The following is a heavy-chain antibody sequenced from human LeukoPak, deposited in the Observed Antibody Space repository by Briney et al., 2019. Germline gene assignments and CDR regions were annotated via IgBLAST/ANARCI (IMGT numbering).Heavy chain of an antibody. Sequence: GGSLRLSCAASGFTFSSYSMNWVRQAPGKGLEWVSSISSSSSYIYYADSVKGRFTISRDSAKNSLYLQMNSLGAEDTAVYYCAKLYSSSWFVDYWGQGTLVTVSS. CDR1: GFTFSSYS. CDR3: AKLYSSSWFVDY. V-gene: IGHV3-21*01. CDR2: ISSSSSYI. D-gene: IGHD6-13*01. J-gene: IGHJ4*02.